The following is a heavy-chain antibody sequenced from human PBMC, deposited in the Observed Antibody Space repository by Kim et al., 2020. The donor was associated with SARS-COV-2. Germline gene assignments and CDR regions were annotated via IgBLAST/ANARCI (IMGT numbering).Heavy chain of an antibody. J-gene: IGHJ6*01. CDR1: GFTVSSNY. Sequence: GGSLRLSCAASGFTVSSNYMNWVRQAPGKGLEWVSFVYSGGSNNYADSVKGRFTISRDNSKNTLSLQMNSLRAADTAVYYCARDGRLDPAFPSYYYYAM. D-gene: IGHD5-18*01. V-gene: IGHV3-66*01. CDR2: VYSGGSN. CDR3: ARDGRLDPAFPSYYYYAM.